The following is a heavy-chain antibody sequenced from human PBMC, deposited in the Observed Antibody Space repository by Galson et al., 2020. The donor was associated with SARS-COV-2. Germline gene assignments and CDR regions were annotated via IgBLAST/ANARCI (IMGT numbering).Heavy chain of an antibody. CDR1: GFTFSSYA. J-gene: IGHJ6*03. CDR3: VKGGYSGYDFGWEYYYYYYYMDV. Sequence: GGSLRLSCSASGFTFSSYAMHWVRQAPGTGLEYVSAISSNGGSTYYADSVKGRFTISRDNSKNTLYLQMSSLRAEDTAVYYCVKGGYSGYDFGWEYYYYYYYMDVWGKGTTVTVSS. CDR2: ISSNGGST. D-gene: IGHD5-12*01. V-gene: IGHV3-64D*06.